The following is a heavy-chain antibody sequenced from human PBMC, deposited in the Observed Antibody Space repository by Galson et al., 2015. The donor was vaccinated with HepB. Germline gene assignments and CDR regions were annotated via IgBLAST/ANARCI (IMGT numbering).Heavy chain of an antibody. CDR3: ARVYYDILTGYYDAFDI. CDR1: GYTFTSYG. CDR2: ISAYNGNT. V-gene: IGHV1-18*04. Sequence: SVKVSCKASGYTFTSYGISWVRQAPGQGLEWMGWISAYNGNTNYAQKLQGRVTMTTDTSTSTAYMELRSLRSDDTAVYYCARVYYDILTGYYDAFDIWGQGTMVTVSS. J-gene: IGHJ3*02. D-gene: IGHD3-9*01.